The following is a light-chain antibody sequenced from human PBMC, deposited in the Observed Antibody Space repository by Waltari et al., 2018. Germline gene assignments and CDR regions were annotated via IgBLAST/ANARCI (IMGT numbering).Light chain of an antibody. CDR3: QSYDNILSGGV. CDR2: GNN. CDR1: ISNIGAGYD. Sequence: QSVLTQPPSVSGAPGQRVTIYCTGSISNIGAGYDVHWYQQLPGTAPKLLTCGNNHRPSGVPDRFSGSKSGTSASLAITGLQSDDEADYYCQSYDNILSGGVFGGGTKLTVL. J-gene: IGLJ2*01. V-gene: IGLV1-40*01.